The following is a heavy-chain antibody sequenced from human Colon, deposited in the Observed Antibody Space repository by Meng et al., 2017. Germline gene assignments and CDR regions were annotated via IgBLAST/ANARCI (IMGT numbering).Heavy chain of an antibody. V-gene: IGHV4-4*02. D-gene: IGHD3-3*01. CDR2: IVHSGST. J-gene: IGHJ4*02. Sequence: QVQLQESGPGMGKPSGTLSLACGVSGGSINSSDWWRWVSKPPGKGLEWIAEIVHSGSTNYKSSLKSRATISVDRSKNQFSLKLNSVTAADTAVYYCAAIFGLGPGYWGQGTLVTVSS. CDR3: AAIFGLGPGY. CDR1: GGSINSSDW.